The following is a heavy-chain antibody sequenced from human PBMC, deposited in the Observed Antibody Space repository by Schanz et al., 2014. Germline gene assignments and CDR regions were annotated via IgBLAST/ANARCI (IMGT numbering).Heavy chain of an antibody. Sequence: EVQLLESGGGLVQPGGSLRLSCAASEFTFSTDAMSWVRQAPGKGLEWVSYVSRSTPDIYYADSVKGRFTISRDNAENTLFLQMNSLRAEDTAVYYCARGGPAYYFDDWGQGTLVTVSS. CDR1: EFTFSTDA. V-gene: IGHV3-48*01. CDR2: VSRSTPDI. CDR3: ARGGPAYYFDD. J-gene: IGHJ4*02.